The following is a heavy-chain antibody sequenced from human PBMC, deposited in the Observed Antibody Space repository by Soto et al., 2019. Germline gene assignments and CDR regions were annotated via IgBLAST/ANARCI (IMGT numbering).Heavy chain of an antibody. D-gene: IGHD5-12*01. Sequence: SETLSLTCTVSGGSISSYYWSWIRQPPGKGLEWIGYIYYSGSTNYNPSLKSRVTISVETSKNQFSLKLSSVTAADTAVYYCARDRLVATKYYYMDVWGKGTTVTVSS. CDR1: GGSISSYY. CDR3: ARDRLVATKYYYMDV. V-gene: IGHV4-59*01. CDR2: IYYSGST. J-gene: IGHJ6*03.